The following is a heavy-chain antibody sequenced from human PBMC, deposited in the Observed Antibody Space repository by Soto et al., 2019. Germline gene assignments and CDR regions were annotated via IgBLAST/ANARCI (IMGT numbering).Heavy chain of an antibody. D-gene: IGHD4-17*01. CDR1: GGSISSGDYY. CDR3: AREWATVVTPIDY. J-gene: IGHJ4*02. Sequence: QVQLQESGPGLVKPSQTLSLTCTVSGGSISSGDYYWSWIRQPPGKGLEWIGYIYYSRSTYYNPSLKSRVTISVDTSKNQFSLKLSSVTAADTAVYYCAREWATVVTPIDYWGQGTLVTVSS. V-gene: IGHV4-30-4*01. CDR2: IYYSRST.